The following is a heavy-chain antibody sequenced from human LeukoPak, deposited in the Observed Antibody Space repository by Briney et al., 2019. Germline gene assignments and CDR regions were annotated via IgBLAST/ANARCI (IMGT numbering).Heavy chain of an antibody. Sequence: SVKVSCKASGGTFISYTISWVRQAPGQGLEWMGRIIPILGIANYAQKFQGRVTNTADKSTSTAYMELSSLRSEDTAVYYCARADSSSWNWFDPWGQGTLVTVSS. CDR2: IIPILGIA. CDR1: GGTFISYT. V-gene: IGHV1-69*02. D-gene: IGHD6-13*01. J-gene: IGHJ5*02. CDR3: ARADSSSWNWFDP.